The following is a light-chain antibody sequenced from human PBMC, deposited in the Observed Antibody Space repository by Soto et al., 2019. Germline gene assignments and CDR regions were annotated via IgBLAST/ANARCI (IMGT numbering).Light chain of an antibody. J-gene: IGKJ5*01. CDR2: GAS. Sequence: IVLTQSPGTLSLSPGERATLSCRASQSVSSSYLAWYQQKPGQAPRLLIYGASSRATGIPDRFSGSGSGTDFSLTISRLEPEDFAVYYCQQYGSSIPFGQLRRLAVK. CDR1: QSVSSSY. CDR3: QQYGSSIP. V-gene: IGKV3-20*01.